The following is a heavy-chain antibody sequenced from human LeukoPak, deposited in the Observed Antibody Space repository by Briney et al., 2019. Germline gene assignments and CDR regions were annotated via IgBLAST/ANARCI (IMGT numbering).Heavy chain of an antibody. V-gene: IGHV3-21*01. CDR3: ARGTYSSGWYGVY. J-gene: IGHJ4*02. D-gene: IGHD6-19*01. CDR2: ISSSSSYI. CDR1: GFTFSSYS. Sequence: GGSLRLPCAASGFTFSSYSMNWVRQAPGKGLEWVSSISSSSSYIYYADSVKGRFTISRDNAKNSLYLQMNSLRAEDTAVYYCARGTYSSGWYGVYWGQGTLVTVSS.